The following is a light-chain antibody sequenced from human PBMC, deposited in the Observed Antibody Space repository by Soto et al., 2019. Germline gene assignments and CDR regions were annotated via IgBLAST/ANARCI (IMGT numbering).Light chain of an antibody. CDR2: GAS. J-gene: IGKJ1*01. V-gene: IGKV3-15*01. CDR1: QSVRNN. Sequence: TVMTQSPATLSVSVGERVTLSCRASQSVRNNLAWYQQKPGQAPRLLIYGASTRATDVPARFSGSWSGTEFTLTISGLQSEDVAVYYCQEYDNWPPWTFGQGTKVDIK. CDR3: QEYDNWPPWT.